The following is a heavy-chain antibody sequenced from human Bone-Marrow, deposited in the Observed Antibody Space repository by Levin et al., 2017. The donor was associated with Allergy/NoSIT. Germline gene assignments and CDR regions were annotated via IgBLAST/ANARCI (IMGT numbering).Heavy chain of an antibody. CDR3: ARDRGGFDS. CDR2: INTISTTI. Sequence: AGGSLRLSCAASGFTFSTNNMNWVRQAPGKGLEWVSYINTISTTIYYADSVKGRFTISRDNAKNSLYLQLNSLRDEDTAVYYCARDRGGFDSWGQGTLVTVSS. J-gene: IGHJ4*02. D-gene: IGHD3-10*01. CDR1: GFTFSTNN. V-gene: IGHV3-48*02.